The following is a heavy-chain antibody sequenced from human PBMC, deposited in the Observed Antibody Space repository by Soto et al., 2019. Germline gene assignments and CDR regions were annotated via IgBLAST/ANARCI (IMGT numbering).Heavy chain of an antibody. Sequence: GGSLRLSCAASGFTFSSYAMSWVRQAPGKGLEWVSAISGSGGSTYYADSVKGRFTISRDNSKNTLYLQMNSLRAEDTAVYYCAKDNCSGGSCYYYYGMDVWGQGTTVTVSS. V-gene: IGHV3-23*01. CDR3: AKDNCSGGSCYYYYGMDV. J-gene: IGHJ6*02. CDR2: ISGSGGST. CDR1: GFTFSSYA. D-gene: IGHD2-15*01.